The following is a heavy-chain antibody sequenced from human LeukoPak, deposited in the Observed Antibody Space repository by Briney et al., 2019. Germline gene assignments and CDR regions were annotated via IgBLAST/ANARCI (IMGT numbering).Heavy chain of an antibody. D-gene: IGHD3-9*01. J-gene: IGHJ4*01. CDR3: ARDYPDGGGGRYFDWLPVF. CDR1: GGSISSDNYY. V-gene: IGHV4-31*03. CDR2: TYYSGHT. Sequence: TPSETLSLTCTVSGGSISSDNYYWSWIRQHPGKGLEWIGYTYYSGHTYYHPSLKSRVTISVDTSKNQFSLKLSSVTAADTAVYYCARDYPDGGGGRYFDWLPVFWGQGTLVTVSS.